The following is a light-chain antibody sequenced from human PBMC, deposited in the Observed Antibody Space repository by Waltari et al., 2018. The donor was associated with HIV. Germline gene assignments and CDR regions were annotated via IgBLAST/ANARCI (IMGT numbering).Light chain of an antibody. CDR2: RNS. CDR3: ATWDDSLSLWV. V-gene: IGLV1-47*01. Sequence: QSVLTQPPSASGTPGQSVTISCSGSNSNFGATYVYWYQQFPGAAPKLLIYRNSQRPSGVPDRFSGSKSGTSASLAISGLRSDDEANYYCATWDDSLSLWVFGGGTKLTVL. J-gene: IGLJ3*02. CDR1: NSNFGATY.